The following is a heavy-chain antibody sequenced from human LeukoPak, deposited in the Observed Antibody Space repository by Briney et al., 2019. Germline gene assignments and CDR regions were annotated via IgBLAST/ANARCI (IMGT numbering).Heavy chain of an antibody. J-gene: IGHJ4*02. CDR3: AKDPSDYYDSSGVDY. Sequence: PGRSLRLSCAASGFTFSSYAMSWVRQAPGKGLEWVSAISGSGGSTYYADSVKGRFTISRDNSKNTLYLQMNSLRAEDTAVYYCAKDPSDYYDSSGVDYWGQGTLVTVSS. CDR2: ISGSGGST. V-gene: IGHV3-23*01. CDR1: GFTFSSYA. D-gene: IGHD3-22*01.